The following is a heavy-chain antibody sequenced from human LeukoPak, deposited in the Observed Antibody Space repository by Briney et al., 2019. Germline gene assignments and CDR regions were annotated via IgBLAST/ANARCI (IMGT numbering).Heavy chain of an antibody. V-gene: IGHV3-23*01. Sequence: GGSLRLSCAASGFTLSSYAMSWVRQAPGKGLEWVSGISGSGGSTYHADSVKGRFTISRDNSKNTLYLQMNSLRAEDTAVYYCARGRRRLVGATTGDAFDIWGQGTMVTVSS. CDR2: ISGSGGST. CDR1: GFTLSSYA. D-gene: IGHD1-26*01. CDR3: ARGRRRLVGATTGDAFDI. J-gene: IGHJ3*02.